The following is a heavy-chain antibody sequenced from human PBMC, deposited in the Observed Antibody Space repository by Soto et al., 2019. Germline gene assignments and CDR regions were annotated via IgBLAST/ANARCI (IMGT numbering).Heavy chain of an antibody. V-gene: IGHV3-74*01. CDR1: GFTFGIYW. Sequence: GGSLRLSCAASGFTFGIYWMHWVRQAPGRGLVWVSHINIDGSETTYADSVKGRFTISRDNAKDTLFLQMNSLRAEDTAVYYCVLWPNAPTKGWGQGALVTVSS. J-gene: IGHJ4*02. D-gene: IGHD2-15*01. CDR2: INIDGSET. CDR3: VLWPNAPTKG.